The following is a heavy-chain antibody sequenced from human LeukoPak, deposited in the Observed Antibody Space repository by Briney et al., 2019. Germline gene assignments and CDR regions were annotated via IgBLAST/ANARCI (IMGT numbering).Heavy chain of an antibody. V-gene: IGHV3-23*01. D-gene: IGHD3-10*01. CDR1: GFTFSSYG. Sequence: GGSLRLSCAASGFTFSSYGMSWVRQAPGKGLEWVSAISGSGGSTYYADSVKGRFTISRDNSKNTLYLQMNSLRAEDTAAYYCAKGALWFGEIFDYWGQGTLVTVSS. CDR2: ISGSGGST. J-gene: IGHJ4*02. CDR3: AKGALWFGEIFDY.